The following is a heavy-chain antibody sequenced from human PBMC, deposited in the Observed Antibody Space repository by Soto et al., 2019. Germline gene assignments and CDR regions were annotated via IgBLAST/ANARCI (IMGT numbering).Heavy chain of an antibody. CDR1: GFTFSSYW. CDR2: ISSDGSST. Sequence: EVQLVESGGGLVQPGGSLRLSCAASGFTFSSYWIHWVRQAPGKGLVWVSRISSDGSSTNYADSVKGRFTISRDNAKNTLYLQMNSLRAEDTAVYYCARGSYGVFDMWGQGTIVTVSS. CDR3: ARGSYGVFDM. J-gene: IGHJ3*02. D-gene: IGHD1-26*01. V-gene: IGHV3-74*01.